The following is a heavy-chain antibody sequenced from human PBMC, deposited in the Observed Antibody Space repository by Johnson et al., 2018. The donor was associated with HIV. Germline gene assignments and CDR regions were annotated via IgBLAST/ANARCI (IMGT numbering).Heavy chain of an antibody. CDR3: VRGDYDRSDAFDI. Sequence: VQLVESGGALVNPGGSLRLSCGASGFTFSSYWMHWVRQAPGKGLVWVSRINSDGSSTTYADSVKGRFTISRDNAKTTLYLQMNSLRVEDTAVYYCVRGDYDRSDAFDIWGQGTMVTVSS. V-gene: IGHV3-74*02. J-gene: IGHJ3*02. D-gene: IGHD3-22*01. CDR2: INSDGSST. CDR1: GFTFSSYW.